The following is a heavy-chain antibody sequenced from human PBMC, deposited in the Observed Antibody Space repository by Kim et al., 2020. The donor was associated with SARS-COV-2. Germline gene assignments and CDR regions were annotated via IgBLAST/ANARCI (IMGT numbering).Heavy chain of an antibody. J-gene: IGHJ6*02. D-gene: IGHD4-4*01. CDR2: IIHSGSA. V-gene: IGHV4-34*12. CDR1: GGSFSAYS. CDR3: AGVSKPPQQLVNYYFYYGMDV. Sequence: SETLSLTCRVSGGSFSAYSWSWIRQPPGKGPEWIGQIIHSGSANYNPSLRIRVTVSVDKSKNQFSLNLTSVTAADTAVYFCAGVSKPPQQLVNYYFYYGMDVWGQGTTVIVSS.